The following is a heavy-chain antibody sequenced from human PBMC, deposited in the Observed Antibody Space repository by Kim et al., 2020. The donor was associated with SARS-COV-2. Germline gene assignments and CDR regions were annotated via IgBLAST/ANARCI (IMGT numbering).Heavy chain of an antibody. D-gene: IGHD2-21*02. J-gene: IGHJ4*02. CDR3: VKAYCGPDCFRGGEY. Sequence: DAVRGRFTLSRDNSKNSLYLQMNSLRSEDTALYYCVKAYCGPDCFRGGEYWGQGILVTVSS. V-gene: IGHV3-43*01.